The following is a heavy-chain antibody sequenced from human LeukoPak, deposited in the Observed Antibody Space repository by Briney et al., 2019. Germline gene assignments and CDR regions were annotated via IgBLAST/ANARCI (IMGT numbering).Heavy chain of an antibody. CDR2: INHSGST. J-gene: IGHJ4*02. D-gene: IGHD4-17*01. V-gene: IGHV4-34*01. CDR1: GASISSYY. CDR3: ASGAS. Sequence: PSETLSLICTVSGASISSYYWSWIRQPPGKGLEWIGEINHSGSTNYNPSLKSRVTISVDTSKNQFSLKLSSVTAADTAVYYCASGASWGQGTLVTVSS.